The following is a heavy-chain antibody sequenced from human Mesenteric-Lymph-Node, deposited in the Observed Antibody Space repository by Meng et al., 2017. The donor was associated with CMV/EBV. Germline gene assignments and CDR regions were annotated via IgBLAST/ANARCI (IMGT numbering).Heavy chain of an antibody. CDR2: SNAGNGNT. CDR1: GYTFTSYA. J-gene: IGHJ6*02. V-gene: IGHV1-3*02. Sequence: ASVKVSCKASGYTFTSYAMHWVRQAPGQRLEWMGWSNAGNGNTKYSQEFQGRVTITRNTSISTAYMELSSLRSEDTAVYYCARGTDCSSDTCYTAYYYYYGMHVWGQGTTVTVSS. CDR3: ARGTDCSSDTCYTAYYYYYGMHV. D-gene: IGHD2-2*02.